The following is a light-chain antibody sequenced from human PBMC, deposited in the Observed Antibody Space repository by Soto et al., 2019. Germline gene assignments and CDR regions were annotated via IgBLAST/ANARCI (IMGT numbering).Light chain of an antibody. CDR1: QGIRSD. V-gene: IGKV1-6*01. CDR2: AAS. J-gene: IGKJ1*01. CDR3: LNDYNYAWT. Sequence: IQMTKSPSSLSAAVGDRVTITSRASQGIRSDLAWYQQKPGKAPNLLIYAASTLQSGDPSRFSGSGSGTDFTLTISSLQPEDLATYYCLNDYNYAWTFGQRTKVDIK.